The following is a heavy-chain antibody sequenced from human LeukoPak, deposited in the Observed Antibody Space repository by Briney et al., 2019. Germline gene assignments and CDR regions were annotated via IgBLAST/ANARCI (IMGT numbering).Heavy chain of an antibody. CDR3: ARFYGLGYFDY. CDR2: INHSGST. V-gene: IGHV4-34*01. D-gene: IGHD4-17*01. J-gene: IGHJ4*02. CDR1: GGSFSGYY. Sequence: SETLSLTCAVYGGSFSGYYWSWIRQPPGKGLEWIGEINHSGSTNYNPSLKSRVTISVDTPKNQCSLKLSSVTAADTAVYYCARFYGLGYFDYWGQGTLVTVSS.